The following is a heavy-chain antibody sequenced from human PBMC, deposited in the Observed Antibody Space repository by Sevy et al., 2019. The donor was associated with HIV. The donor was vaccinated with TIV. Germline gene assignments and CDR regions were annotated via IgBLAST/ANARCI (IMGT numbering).Heavy chain of an antibody. Sequence: GGSLRLSCAASGFTISSYDMHWVRQATGKGLEWVSSIGSAGDTYYPGSVKGRFTISRENAKNSLYLQVKSLRAGDTAVYYCARGGYGSRSFYPYYYYGMDVWGQGTTVTVSS. D-gene: IGHD3-10*01. V-gene: IGHV3-13*01. CDR2: IGSAGDT. J-gene: IGHJ6*02. CDR3: ARGGYGSRSFYPYYYYGMDV. CDR1: GFTISSYD.